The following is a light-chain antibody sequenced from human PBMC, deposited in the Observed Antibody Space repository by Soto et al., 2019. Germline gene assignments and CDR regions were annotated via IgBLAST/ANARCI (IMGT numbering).Light chain of an antibody. V-gene: IGLV2-8*01. J-gene: IGLJ2*01. CDR2: EVS. CDR1: SSDVGGYNY. Sequence: QAVVTQPPSASGSPGQSVTISCTGTSSDVGGYNYVSWYQQHLGKAPKLMIYEVSKRPSGVPDRFSGSKSGNTASLTVSGLQAEDEADYYCSSYAGSHNLVFGGGTKLTVL. CDR3: SSYAGSHNLV.